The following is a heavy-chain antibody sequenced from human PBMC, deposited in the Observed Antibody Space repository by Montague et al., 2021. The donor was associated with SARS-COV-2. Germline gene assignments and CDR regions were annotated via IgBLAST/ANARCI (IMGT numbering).Heavy chain of an antibody. D-gene: IGHD2-2*02. CDR3: ARGGLPVLYGGDCFDY. CDR2: INHRGTT. CDR1: GGSFSSYY. V-gene: IGHV4-34*04. J-gene: IGHJ4*02. Sequence: SETLSLTCTVSGGSFSSYYWSWIRQSPGRGLEWIGGINHRGTTDNNPSLKSRPAMSVDASKDQFSLKLTSVTAADAAVHYCARGGLPVLYGGDCFDYWGQGLLVTVSS.